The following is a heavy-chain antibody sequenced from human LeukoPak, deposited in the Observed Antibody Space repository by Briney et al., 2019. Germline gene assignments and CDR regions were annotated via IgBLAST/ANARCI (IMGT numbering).Heavy chain of an antibody. D-gene: IGHD3-10*01. Sequence: GGSLRLSCAASGFTFSSYGMHWVRQAPGKGLEWVAFIRYDGSNEYYADSVKGRFTISRDNSKNTPYLQMNSLRAEDTAVYYCAKNYYGSGSYYNHFDYWGQGTLVTVSS. CDR3: AKNYYGSGSYYNHFDY. V-gene: IGHV3-30*02. CDR2: IRYDGSNE. J-gene: IGHJ4*02. CDR1: GFTFSSYG.